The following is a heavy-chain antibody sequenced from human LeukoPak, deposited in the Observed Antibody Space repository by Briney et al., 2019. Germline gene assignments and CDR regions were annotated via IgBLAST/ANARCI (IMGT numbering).Heavy chain of an antibody. V-gene: IGHV1-69*05. J-gene: IGHJ4*02. D-gene: IGHD6-19*01. CDR3: ARFDSSGWPHFVY. Sequence: SVKVSCKALGGTFSSYAISWVRQAPGQGLEWMGGIIPIFGTANYAQKFQGRVTITTDESTSTAYMELSSLRSEDTAVYYCARFDSSGWPHFVYWGQGTLVTVSS. CDR2: IIPIFGTA. CDR1: GGTFSSYA.